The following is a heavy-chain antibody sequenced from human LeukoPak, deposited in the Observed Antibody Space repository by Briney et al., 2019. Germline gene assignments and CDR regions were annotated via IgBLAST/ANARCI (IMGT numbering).Heavy chain of an antibody. CDR1: GFTFSSYA. Sequence: GGSLRLSCAASGFTFSSYAMSWVRQAPGKGLEWVSVISYDGSNKYYADSVKGRFTISRDNSKNTLYLQMNSLRAEDTAVYYCARDRGSSSPFDYWGQGTLVTVSS. D-gene: IGHD6-6*01. CDR2: ISYDGSNK. V-gene: IGHV3-30-3*01. CDR3: ARDRGSSSPFDY. J-gene: IGHJ4*02.